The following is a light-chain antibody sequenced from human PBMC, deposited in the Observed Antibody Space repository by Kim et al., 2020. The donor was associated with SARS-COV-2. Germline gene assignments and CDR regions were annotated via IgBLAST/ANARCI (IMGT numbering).Light chain of an antibody. Sequence: SAGERATPSCGARRGISRYLAWYQQKVGQAPRLLIYGAAGRATGIPARFSGSGSGTDFTLTISSLESEDFAVYYCQEHSSWPANTFGRGTKVDIK. CDR1: RGISRY. J-gene: IGKJ2*01. CDR3: QEHSSWPANT. V-gene: IGKV3-11*01. CDR2: GAA.